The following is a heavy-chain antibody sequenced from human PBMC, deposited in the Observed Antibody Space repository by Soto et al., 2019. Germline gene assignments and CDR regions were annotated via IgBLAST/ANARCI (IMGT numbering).Heavy chain of an antibody. V-gene: IGHV5-51*01. D-gene: IGHD1-26*01. Sequence: LGESLKISCKGSGYSFTSYWIGWVRQMPGKGLEWMGIIYPGDSDTRYSPSFQGQVTISADKSISTAYLQWSSLKASDTAMYYCARQGGDSRYYCYGMDVWGQGTTVTVSS. CDR2: IYPGDSDT. J-gene: IGHJ6*02. CDR3: ARQGGDSRYYCYGMDV. CDR1: GYSFTSYW.